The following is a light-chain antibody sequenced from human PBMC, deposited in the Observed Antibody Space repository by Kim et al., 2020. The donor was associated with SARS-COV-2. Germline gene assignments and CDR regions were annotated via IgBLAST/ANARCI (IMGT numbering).Light chain of an antibody. Sequence: EPASISCRSSQSLRHSNGYNYLDWYLQKPGQSPQLLIYLGSNRASGVPDRFSGSGSGTDFTLKISRVEAEDVGVYYCMQALQTPPSFGQGTKLEIK. CDR2: LGS. J-gene: IGKJ2*03. V-gene: IGKV2-28*01. CDR1: QSLRHSNGYNY. CDR3: MQALQTPPS.